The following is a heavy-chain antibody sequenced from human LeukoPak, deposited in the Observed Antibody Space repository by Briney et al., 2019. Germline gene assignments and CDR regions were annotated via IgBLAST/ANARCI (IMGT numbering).Heavy chain of an antibody. CDR3: ARDTHYYGSGSPAFDI. CDR2: FSGSGGST. V-gene: IGHV3-23*01. J-gene: IGHJ3*02. D-gene: IGHD3-10*01. Sequence: GGSLRLSCAASGFTFSSYAMSWVRQAPGKGLECISGFSGSGGSTYYADSVKGRFTISRDNSKNTLYLQMNSLRAEDTAVYYCARDTHYYGSGSPAFDIWGQGTMVTVSS. CDR1: GFTFSSYA.